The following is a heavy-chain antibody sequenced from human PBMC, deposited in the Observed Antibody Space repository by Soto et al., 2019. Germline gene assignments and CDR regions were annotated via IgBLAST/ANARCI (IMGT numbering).Heavy chain of an antibody. J-gene: IGHJ5*02. CDR2: ISGGGGST. CDR3: AKAGSSSWRINWFDP. D-gene: IGHD6-13*01. Sequence: QLLESGGGLAQPGGSLRLSCAASGFTFSSYAMSWVRQAPGKGLEWVSGISGGGGSTYYADSVKGRFTISRDNSKNTLYLQMNSLRAEDTAKYYWAKAGSSSWRINWFDPWGQGALVTVSS. V-gene: IGHV3-23*01. CDR1: GFTFSSYA.